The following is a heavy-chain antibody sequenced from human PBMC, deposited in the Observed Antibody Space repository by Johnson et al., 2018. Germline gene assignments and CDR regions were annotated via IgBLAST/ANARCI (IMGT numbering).Heavy chain of an antibody. CDR1: GQSISGYY. CDR3: ARLYGGKRSAIAFDI. Sequence: QVQLQQWGAGLLKPSETLFLTCAVYGQSISGYYWSWIRQPPGKGLEWIGEIIPSGSTNYNPSPKSRVTISVDTSKNQFSLKLIAVTAADTGVYYLARLYGGKRSAIAFDIWGQGTMVIVSS. CDR2: IIPSGST. J-gene: IGHJ3*02. V-gene: IGHV4-34*12. D-gene: IGHD2-8*01.